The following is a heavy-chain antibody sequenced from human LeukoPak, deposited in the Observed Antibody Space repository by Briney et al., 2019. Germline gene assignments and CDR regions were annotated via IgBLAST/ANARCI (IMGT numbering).Heavy chain of an antibody. J-gene: IGHJ4*02. CDR1: GHSFINYW. CDR2: IFPGDSHT. D-gene: IGHD2-15*01. CDR3: ARIAATWYGGS. V-gene: IGHV5-51*01. Sequence: GESLKISCKGPGHSFINYWIAWVRQMPGKGLEWTGIIFPGDSHTIYSPSFQGQVTISADMSIDTAYLQWSSLRASDTAMYYCARIAATWYGGSWGQGTLVFVSS.